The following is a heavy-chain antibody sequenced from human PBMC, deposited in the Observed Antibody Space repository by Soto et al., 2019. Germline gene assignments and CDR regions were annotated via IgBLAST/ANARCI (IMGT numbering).Heavy chain of an antibody. V-gene: IGHV3-49*04. D-gene: IGHD1-7*01. CDR2: IRSKAYGGTT. Sequence: QPGGSLRLSCTASGFTFGDYAMSWVRQAPGKGLEWVGFIRSKAYGGTTEYAASVKGRFTISRDDSKSIAYLQMNSLKTEDTAVYYCTRGRYNWNYGPSPKNDYYYGMDVWGQGTTVTVSS. J-gene: IGHJ6*02. CDR1: GFTFGDYA. CDR3: TRGRYNWNYGPSPKNDYYYGMDV.